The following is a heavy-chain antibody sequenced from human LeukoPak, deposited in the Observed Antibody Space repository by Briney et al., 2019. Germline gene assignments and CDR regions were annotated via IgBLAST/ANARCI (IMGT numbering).Heavy chain of an antibody. CDR2: IYYSGST. V-gene: IGHV4-39*07. Sequence: PSETLSLTCTVSGGSISSSSYYWGWIRQPPGKGLEWIGSIYYSGSTYYNPPLKSRVTISVDTSKNQFSLKLSSVTAADTAVYYCVRFIAVAGRFDYWGQGTLVTVSS. CDR1: GGSISSSSYY. CDR3: VRFIAVAGRFDY. D-gene: IGHD6-19*01. J-gene: IGHJ4*02.